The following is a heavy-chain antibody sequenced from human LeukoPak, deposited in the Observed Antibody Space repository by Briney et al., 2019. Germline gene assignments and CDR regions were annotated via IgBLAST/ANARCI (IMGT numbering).Heavy chain of an antibody. CDR2: ISAYNGNT. V-gene: IGHV1-18*01. CDR1: GYTFTSYG. D-gene: IGHD2-15*01. CDR3: ARANIVVVVAATSDFDY. Sequence: EASVKVSCKASGYTFTSYGISWVRQAPGQGLEWMGWISAYNGNTNYAQKLQGRVTMTTDTSTSTAYMELRSLRSDDTAVYYCARANIVVVVAATSDFDYWGKGTLVTVSS. J-gene: IGHJ4*02.